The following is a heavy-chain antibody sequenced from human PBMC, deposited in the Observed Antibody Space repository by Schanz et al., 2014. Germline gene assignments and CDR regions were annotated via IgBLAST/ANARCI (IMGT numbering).Heavy chain of an antibody. D-gene: IGHD5-12*01. CDR2: VIPVLAIT. CDR1: GGTFGNYA. V-gene: IGHV1-69*04. CDR3: ARGAYSGYDHFDS. Sequence: QVQLVQSGAEVKKPGSSVKVSCKASGGTFGNYAFSWVRQAPGQGLEWMVRVIPVLAITSHTQRFQDRVTGPADKATSTVYMELSSLRSDDTAIYYCARGAYSGYDHFDSWGQGTLVAVSS. J-gene: IGHJ4*02.